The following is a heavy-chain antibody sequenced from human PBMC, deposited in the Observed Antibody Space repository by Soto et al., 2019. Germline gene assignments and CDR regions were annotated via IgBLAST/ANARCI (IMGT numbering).Heavy chain of an antibody. Sequence: QVQLQESGPGLVRPSETLSLTCTVSSDSISSYYWIWIRQSPGKGLEWIGYTDYSGNTNYNPSLKSRVTISGDTSKNQFSLRLSSVTAADTAVSYCARAVGDPLYYLDYWGQGTLVTVSS. CDR3: ARAVGDPLYYLDY. D-gene: IGHD6-19*01. CDR2: TDYSGNT. J-gene: IGHJ4*02. V-gene: IGHV4-59*08. CDR1: SDSISSYY.